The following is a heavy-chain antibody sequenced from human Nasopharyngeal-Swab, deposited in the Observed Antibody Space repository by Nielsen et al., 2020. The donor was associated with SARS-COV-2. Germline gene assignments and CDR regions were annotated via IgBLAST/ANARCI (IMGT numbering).Heavy chain of an antibody. CDR2: IYYSGST. J-gene: IGHJ4*02. CDR1: GGSISSSSYY. Sequence: SETLSLTCTVSGGSISSSSYYWGWIRQPPGKGLEWIGTIYYSGSTYYNPSLKSRVTMSVDTSKNQFSLKLSSVTAADTAVYYCARLGNYDSSGYSLDYWGQGTLVTVSS. CDR3: ARLGNYDSSGYSLDY. V-gene: IGHV4-39*01. D-gene: IGHD3-22*01.